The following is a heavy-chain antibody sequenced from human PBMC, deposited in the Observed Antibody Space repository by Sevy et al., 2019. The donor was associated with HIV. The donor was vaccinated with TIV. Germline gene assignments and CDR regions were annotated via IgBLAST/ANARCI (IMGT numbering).Heavy chain of an antibody. CDR1: GGSISSYY. Sequence: SETLSLTCTVSGGSISSYYWSWIRQPAGKGLEWIGRIYTSGSTNYNPSLKSRVTMSVDTSKNQFSLKLSSVTAADTAVYYCARDDGRGRDTAFDIWGQGTMVTVSS. J-gene: IGHJ3*02. D-gene: IGHD1-26*01. CDR3: ARDDGRGRDTAFDI. CDR2: IYTSGST. V-gene: IGHV4-4*07.